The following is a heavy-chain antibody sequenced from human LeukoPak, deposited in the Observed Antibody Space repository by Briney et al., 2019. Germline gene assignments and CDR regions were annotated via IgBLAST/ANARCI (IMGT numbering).Heavy chain of an antibody. CDR1: GYTFTYYF. J-gene: IGHJ4*02. D-gene: IGHD4-17*01. CDR2: INPNSGGT. V-gene: IGHV1-2*06. CDR3: ARGTANTVFEY. Sequence: ASVKVSRKASGYTFTYYFIHWVRQAPGQGLEWMGRINPNSGGTKLAQKFQGRVTMTTDMSIDTAYMDLSRLTSGDTAVYYCARGTANTVFEYWGQGTLVTVSS.